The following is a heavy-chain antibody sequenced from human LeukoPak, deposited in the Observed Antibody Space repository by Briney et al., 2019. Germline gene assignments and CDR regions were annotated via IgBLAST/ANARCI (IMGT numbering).Heavy chain of an antibody. CDR3: ARSLYDILTGYYSPPDY. D-gene: IGHD3-9*01. CDR2: IWYDGSNK. CDR1: GFTFSSYG. Sequence: PGGSLRLSCAASGFTFSSYGMHWVRQAPGKGLEWVAVIWYDGSNKYYADSLRGRFTISRDNSKNTLYLQINSLSAEDTAVYYCARSLYDILTGYYSPPDYWGQGTLVTVSS. J-gene: IGHJ4*02. V-gene: IGHV3-33*01.